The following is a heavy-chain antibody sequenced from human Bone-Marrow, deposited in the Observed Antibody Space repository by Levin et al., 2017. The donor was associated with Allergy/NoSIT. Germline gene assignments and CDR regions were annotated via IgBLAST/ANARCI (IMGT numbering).Heavy chain of an antibody. CDR2: IIPILGIA. CDR1: GGTFSSYT. V-gene: IGHV1-69*04. J-gene: IGHJ3*02. D-gene: IGHD1-1*01. Sequence: KISCKASGGTFSSYTISWVRQAPGQGLEWMGRIIPILGIANYAQKFQGRVTITADKSTSTAYMELSSLRSEDTAVYYCAREDRYDWFDIWGQGTMVTVSS. CDR3: AREDRYDWFDI.